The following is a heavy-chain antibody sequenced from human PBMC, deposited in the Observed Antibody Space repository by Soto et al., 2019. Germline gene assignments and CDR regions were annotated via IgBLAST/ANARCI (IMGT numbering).Heavy chain of an antibody. CDR2: INPNSGGT. CDR1: GYTFTGQY. Sequence: QVQLVQSGAEVKKPGASMKVSCKASGYTFTGQYMHWVRQAPGQGLEWMGWINPNSGGTNYAQKFQGRVTMTKDTSTTTAYMELSRLRSNDTAVFYCARSSALTISGVGGMDVWGQGATVTVSS. J-gene: IGHJ6*02. CDR3: ARSSALTISGVGGMDV. V-gene: IGHV1-2*02. D-gene: IGHD3-3*01.